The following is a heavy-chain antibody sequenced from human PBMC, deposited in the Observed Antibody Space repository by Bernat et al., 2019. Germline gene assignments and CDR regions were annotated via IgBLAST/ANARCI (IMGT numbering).Heavy chain of an antibody. CDR2: ISSSSSYI. Sequence: EVQLVESGGGLVKPGGSLRLSCAASGFTFSSYSMNWVRQAPGKGLEWVSYISSSSSYIYYADSVKGRFTISRDNAKNSLYLQMNSLRAEDTAVYYCARSYGDRDDEFDYWGQGTLVTVSS. V-gene: IGHV3-21*05. J-gene: IGHJ4*02. CDR1: GFTFSSYS. CDR3: ARSYGDRDDEFDY. D-gene: IGHD4-17*01.